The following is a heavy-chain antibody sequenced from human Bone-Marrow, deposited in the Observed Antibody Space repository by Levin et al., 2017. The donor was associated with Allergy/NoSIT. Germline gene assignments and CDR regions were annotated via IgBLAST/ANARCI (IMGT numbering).Heavy chain of an antibody. D-gene: IGHD1-26*01. CDR1: GFTVSNYG. CDR3: AKEIVGSPTPHAAFDI. V-gene: IGHV3-30*18. CDR2: VSYDGNKT. J-gene: IGHJ3*02. Sequence: GGSLRLSCAAAGFTVSNYGIQWVRQAPGKGLEWVAVVSYDGNKTYYADSVKGRFTISRDNSKNTLYLQMNSLRAEDTAVYFSAKEIVGSPTPHAAFDIWGHGTMVTVSS.